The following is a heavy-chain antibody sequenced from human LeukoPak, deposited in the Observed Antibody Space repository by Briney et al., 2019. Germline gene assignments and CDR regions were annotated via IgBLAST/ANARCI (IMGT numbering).Heavy chain of an antibody. Sequence: GGSLRLSCAASGFTFSDYYMSWIRQAPGKGLEWVSYISSSGSTIYYADSVKGRFTISRDNAKNSLSLQMNSLRAEDTAVYYCASAGGDSRSPLPFYYWGQGTLVTVSS. V-gene: IGHV3-11*01. CDR2: ISSSGSTI. J-gene: IGHJ4*02. CDR1: GFTFSDYY. CDR3: ASAGGDSRSPLPFYY. D-gene: IGHD3-22*01.